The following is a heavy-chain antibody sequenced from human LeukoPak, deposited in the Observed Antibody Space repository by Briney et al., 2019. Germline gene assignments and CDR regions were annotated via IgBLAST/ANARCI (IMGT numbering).Heavy chain of an antibody. D-gene: IGHD2-21*02. Sequence: GGSLRLSCAASGFTFSTYSMNWARQAPGKGLEWVSSISSSSSYIYYADSVKGRFTISRDNAKNSLYLQMNSLRAEDTAVYYCARACGGDCYLGDYWGQGTLVTVSS. V-gene: IGHV3-21*01. CDR3: ARACGGDCYLGDY. CDR2: ISSSSSYI. CDR1: GFTFSTYS. J-gene: IGHJ4*02.